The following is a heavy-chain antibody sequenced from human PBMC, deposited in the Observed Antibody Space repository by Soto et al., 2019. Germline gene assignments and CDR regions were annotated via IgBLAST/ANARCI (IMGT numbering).Heavy chain of an antibody. V-gene: IGHV3-7*01. J-gene: IGHJ5*02. CDR3: ARGRGLDP. CDR2: IKEDGSEN. Sequence: EVHLVESGGGLVQPGGSLRLSCAASGFTFSSYWMCWVRQAPGKGLVWVANIKEDGSENYYVDSVKGRFTISRDNAKNSLYLQTNSLRAEDTAVYYCARGRGLDPWGQGTLVTVSS. CDR1: GFTFSSYW.